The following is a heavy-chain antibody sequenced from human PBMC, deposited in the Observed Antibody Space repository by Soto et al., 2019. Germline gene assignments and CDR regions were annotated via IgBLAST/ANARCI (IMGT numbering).Heavy chain of an antibody. D-gene: IGHD2-21*01. CDR2: ISGSGDRT. CDR1: VFPFGNYS. V-gene: IGHV3-23*01. Sequence: GVSLTLACSASVFPFGNYSITWVRQAPGKGLEWVSTISGSGDRTYYAYSVTGRFTISRDNSKNTLYLQMHSLGVEDTAVYFCAKDTVAIRSFYFDSWAQGTLVTVSS. J-gene: IGHJ4*02. CDR3: AKDTVAIRSFYFDS.